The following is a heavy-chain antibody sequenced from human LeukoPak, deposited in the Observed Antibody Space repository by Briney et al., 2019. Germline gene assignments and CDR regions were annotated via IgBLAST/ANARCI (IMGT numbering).Heavy chain of an antibody. CDR1: GGSISSYY. V-gene: IGHV4-59*01. J-gene: IGHJ4*02. D-gene: IGHD6-13*01. CDR2: IYYSGST. CDR3: ARVSYSSSWLVDY. Sequence: SSETLSLTCTVSGGSISSYYWSWIRQPPVKGLDWIGYIYYSGSTNYNPSLKSRVTISVDTSKNQFSLKLSSVTAADTAVYYCARVSYSSSWLVDYWGQGTLVTVSS.